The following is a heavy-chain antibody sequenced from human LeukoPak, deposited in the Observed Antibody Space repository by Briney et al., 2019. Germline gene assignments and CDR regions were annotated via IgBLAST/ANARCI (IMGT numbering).Heavy chain of an antibody. J-gene: IGHJ4*02. CDR1: GYSVSSGYY. D-gene: IGHD3-3*01. V-gene: IGHV4-38-2*02. Sequence: SETLSLTCTVSGYSVSSGYYWGWIRQPPGKGLEWVGSIYHSGSTYYNPPLKSRVTISVDTSKNQFSLKLSSVTAADTAVYYCAATRDCSSTSCFSYDFWSGYYPYWGQGTLVAVSS. CDR2: IYHSGST. CDR3: AATRDCSSTSCFSYDFWSGYYPY.